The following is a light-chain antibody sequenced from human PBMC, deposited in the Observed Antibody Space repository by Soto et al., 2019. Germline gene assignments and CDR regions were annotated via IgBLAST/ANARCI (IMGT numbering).Light chain of an antibody. V-gene: IGKV3-20*01. CDR3: QQYDSSPLT. CDR2: GAS. J-gene: IGKJ1*01. CDR1: QSVSSSY. Sequence: ENVLTQSPGTLSLSPGERATLSCRAGQSVSSSYLAWYQQKTGQAPRLLIYGASNRATGIPDRFSGGGSETDFTLTISRLEPEDFAVYYCQQYDSSPLTFGQGTKVEIK.